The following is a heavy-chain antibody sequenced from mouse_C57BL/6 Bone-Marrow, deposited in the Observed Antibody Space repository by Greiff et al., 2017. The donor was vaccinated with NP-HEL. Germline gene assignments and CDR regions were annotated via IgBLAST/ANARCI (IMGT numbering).Heavy chain of an antibody. CDR2: IYPRSGNT. D-gene: IGHD2-10*01. Sequence: QLQQSGAELARPGASVKLSCKASGYTFTSYGISWVKQRTGQGLEWIGEIYPRSGNTYYNEKFKGKATLTADKSSSTAYMELRSLTSEDSAVYFCAREKSYWAWFAYWGQGTLVTVSA. J-gene: IGHJ3*01. CDR3: AREKSYWAWFAY. CDR1: GYTFTSYG. V-gene: IGHV1-81*01.